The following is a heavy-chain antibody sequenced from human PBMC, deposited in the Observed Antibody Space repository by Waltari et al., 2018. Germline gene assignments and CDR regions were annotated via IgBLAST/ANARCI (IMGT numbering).Heavy chain of an antibody. CDR1: GYTFTSYA. J-gene: IGHJ4*02. D-gene: IGHD3-10*01. CDR2: INAGNGNT. V-gene: IGHV1-3*01. Sequence: QVQLVQSGAEVKKPGASVKVSCKASGYTFTSYAMHWVRQAPGQRLEWMGWINAGNGNTKYSQKFQGRVTITRDTSASTAYMELSSLRSEDTAVYYCARDRAFYYYGSGSYYPTPDYWGQGTLVTVSS. CDR3: ARDRAFYYYGSGSYYPTPDY.